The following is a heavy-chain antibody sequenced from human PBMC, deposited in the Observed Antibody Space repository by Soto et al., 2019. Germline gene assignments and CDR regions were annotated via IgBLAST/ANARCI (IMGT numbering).Heavy chain of an antibody. CDR3: ASDSGAATG. CDR1: GFTFSSYV. CDR2: INRAGSEK. V-gene: IGHV3-7*01. J-gene: IGHJ3*01. Sequence: GGSLRLSCAASGFTFSSYVMRWVRPAPGEGLEWGATINRAGSEKYYVDSVEGRFTISRDNAKNSVYLQMNSLRAEDTAVCYCASDSGAATGWGQGTMVNFSS. D-gene: IGHD2-15*01.